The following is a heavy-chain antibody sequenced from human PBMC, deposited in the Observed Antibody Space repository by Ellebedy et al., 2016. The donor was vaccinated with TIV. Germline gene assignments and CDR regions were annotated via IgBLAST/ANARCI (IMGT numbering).Heavy chain of an antibody. J-gene: IGHJ4*02. CDR3: ARGPGNGWYYFDY. CDR1: RCTFSSYA. V-gene: IGHV1-69*10. Sequence: AASVTVSCKASRCTFSSYAFSWARQAPGLGLEWMGGTFLVLCTSTYAQKFQGRVTITADISTNTAYMELSSLRDEDSAVYYCARGPGNGWYYFDYWGQGTLVTVSS. CDR2: TFLVLCTS. D-gene: IGHD6-19*01.